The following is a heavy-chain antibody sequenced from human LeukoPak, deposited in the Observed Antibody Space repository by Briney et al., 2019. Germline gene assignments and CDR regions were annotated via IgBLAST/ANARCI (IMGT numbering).Heavy chain of an antibody. CDR2: MNPNSGNT. Sequence: GASVKVSCKASGYTFTSYDINWVRQATGQGLEWMGWMNPNSGNTGYAQKFQGRVTMTRNTSISTAYMELSGLRSEDTAVYYCARAGDYYYGMDVWGQGTTVTVSS. D-gene: IGHD7-27*01. J-gene: IGHJ6*02. CDR3: ARAGDYYYGMDV. CDR1: GYTFTSYD. V-gene: IGHV1-8*01.